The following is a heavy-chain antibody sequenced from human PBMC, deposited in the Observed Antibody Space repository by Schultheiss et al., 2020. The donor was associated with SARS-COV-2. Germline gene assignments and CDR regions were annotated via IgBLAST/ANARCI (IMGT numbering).Heavy chain of an antibody. Sequence: SETLSLTCTVSGGSVSSGSYYWGWIRQPPGKGLEWIGYIYYSGSTYYNPSLKSRVTISVDTSKNQFSLKLSSVTAADTAVYYCARLYYYGSANYFDYWGQGTLVTVSS. CDR1: GGSVSSGSYY. CDR2: IYYSGST. V-gene: IGHV4-39*01. CDR3: ARLYYYGSANYFDY. D-gene: IGHD3-10*01. J-gene: IGHJ4*02.